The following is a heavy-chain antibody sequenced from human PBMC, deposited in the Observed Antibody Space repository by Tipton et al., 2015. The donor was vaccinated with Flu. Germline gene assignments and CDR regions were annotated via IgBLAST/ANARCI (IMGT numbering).Heavy chain of an antibody. J-gene: IGHJ3*02. CDR2: VDPEDGET. CDR1: GYTFTGYY. Sequence: QSGAEVKKPGASVKVSCKASGYTFTGYYMHWVRQAPGQGLEWMGLVDPEDGETIYAEKFQGRVTITADTSTDTAYMELSSLRSEDTAVYYCATYSGSYVGDAFDIWGQGTMVTVSS. D-gene: IGHD1-26*01. V-gene: IGHV1-69-2*01. CDR3: ATYSGSYVGDAFDI.